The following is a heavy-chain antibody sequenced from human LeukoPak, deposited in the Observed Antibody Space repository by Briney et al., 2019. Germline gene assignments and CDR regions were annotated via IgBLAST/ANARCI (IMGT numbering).Heavy chain of an antibody. CDR1: GFTFSSYE. Sequence: PGGSLRLSCAASGFTFSSYEMYWVRQAPGKGLEWVSYISSSGSTIYYADSVKGRFTISRDNAKNSLYLQMNSLRAEDTAVYYCARDYYGSGSYYKSFDYWGQGTLVTVSS. J-gene: IGHJ4*02. V-gene: IGHV3-48*03. CDR2: ISSSGSTI. CDR3: ARDYYGSGSYYKSFDY. D-gene: IGHD3-10*01.